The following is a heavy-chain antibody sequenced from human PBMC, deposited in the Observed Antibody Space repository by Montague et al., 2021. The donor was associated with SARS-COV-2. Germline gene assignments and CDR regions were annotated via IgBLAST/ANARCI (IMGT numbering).Heavy chain of an antibody. V-gene: IGHV4-59*01. J-gene: IGHJ4*02. CDR2: IYYSGST. Sequence: SETLSLTCTVYAGTISTYYWRLTRQPTGKGLEWTAHIYYSGSTNYNPSLKSRVTISVDTSKNQFSLKLSSVTAAGTAVYYCARGFDYWGQGTLVTVSS. CDR3: ARGFDY. CDR1: AGTISTYY.